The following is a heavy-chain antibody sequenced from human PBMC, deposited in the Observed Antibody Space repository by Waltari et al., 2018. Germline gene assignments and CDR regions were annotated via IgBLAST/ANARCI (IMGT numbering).Heavy chain of an antibody. CDR2: ITSSSSAS. D-gene: IGHD6-6*01. Sequence: EVQLVESGGGLVQPGGSLSPSCEASGFTFSTYSMNWVRPAPGKGLEWVAYITSSSSASYYADSVKGRVTISRDNAKNSLSLQMNSLRAEDTAVYYCAREYSSSSGKLSDYWGQGTLVTVSP. V-gene: IGHV3-48*01. CDR3: AREYSSSSGKLSDY. J-gene: IGHJ4*02. CDR1: GFTFSTYS.